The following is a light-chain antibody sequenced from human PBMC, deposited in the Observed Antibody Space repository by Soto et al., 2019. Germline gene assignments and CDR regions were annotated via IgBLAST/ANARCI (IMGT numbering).Light chain of an antibody. V-gene: IGLV2-23*01. CDR1: SSDVGSYDL. Sequence: QSLLTQPASVSGSRGKSITFSCAGSSSDVGSYDLVSWYQQHPGEAPKLIIYDGFKRPSGVSDRFSGSKSGYTASLTISGLQADDEADYYCCSYAGSNNDVFGTGTKVTAL. J-gene: IGLJ1*01. CDR3: CSYAGSNNDV. CDR2: DGF.